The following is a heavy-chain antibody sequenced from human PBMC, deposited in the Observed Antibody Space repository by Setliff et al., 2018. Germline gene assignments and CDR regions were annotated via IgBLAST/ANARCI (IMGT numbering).Heavy chain of an antibody. CDR3: ARGGMAAAGRKGVFEY. Sequence: VASVKVSCKASGYSFTGYYMHWVRQAPGRGLEWMGIIHTGGGSASYAQKFQGRVTMTSDTSTRTVYMEVNSVRSGDTAIYYCARGGMAAAGRKGVFEYWGQGTQVTVSS. CDR1: GYSFTGYY. D-gene: IGHD6-13*01. CDR2: IHTGGGSA. J-gene: IGHJ4*02. V-gene: IGHV1-46*01.